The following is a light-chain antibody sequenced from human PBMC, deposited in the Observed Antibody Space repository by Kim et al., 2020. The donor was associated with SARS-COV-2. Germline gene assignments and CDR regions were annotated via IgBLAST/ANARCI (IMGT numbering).Light chain of an antibody. CDR1: SGDSSNA. CDR2: LNRDGSH. J-gene: IGLJ3*02. Sequence: ASVKRTGTVGSGDSSNASRWHQQQPEKGPRYLMRLNRDGSHSRGDGIPDLFSCSSSGAEHYLPISSLQSEDEADYYCQTWGIGYWVFGGGTQLTVL. CDR3: QTWGIGYWV. V-gene: IGLV4-69*01.